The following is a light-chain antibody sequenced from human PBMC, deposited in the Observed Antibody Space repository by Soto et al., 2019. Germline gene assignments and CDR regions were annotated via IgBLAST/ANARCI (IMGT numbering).Light chain of an antibody. CDR3: QQLNSYPLT. Sequence: DIQFTQSPSFLSASVGDRVTITCPASQDISNYLVWYQQKPGKAPKPLIYAASTLQSGVPSRFSGSGSGTEFTLTISSLQPEDFATYYCQQLNSYPLTFGPGTKVDIK. CDR1: QDISNY. V-gene: IGKV1-9*01. J-gene: IGKJ3*01. CDR2: AAS.